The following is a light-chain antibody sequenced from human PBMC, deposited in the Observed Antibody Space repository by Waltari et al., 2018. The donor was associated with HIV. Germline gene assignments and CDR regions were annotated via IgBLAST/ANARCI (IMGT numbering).Light chain of an antibody. CDR1: QGINHF. CDR2: STS. Sequence: DIQLTQSPSFLSASVGDRVTITCRASQGINHFLAWYQQKPGKAPKLLIYSTSTLYSGVPSRFSGSGSETEFTLTISSLHPEDFATYYCQQVNRSPLTFGGGTKVEIK. J-gene: IGKJ4*01. CDR3: QQVNRSPLT. V-gene: IGKV1-9*01.